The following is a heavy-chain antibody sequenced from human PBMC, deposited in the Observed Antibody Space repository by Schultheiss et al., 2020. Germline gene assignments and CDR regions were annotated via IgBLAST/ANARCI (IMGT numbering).Heavy chain of an antibody. CDR1: GFTFSSYG. Sequence: SCAASGFTFSSYGMHWVRQAPGKGLEWVAVIWYDGSNKYYADSVKGRFTISRDNSKNTLYLQMNSLRAEDTAVYYCARVGLRSWFDPWGQGTLVTVSS. V-gene: IGHV3-33*01. J-gene: IGHJ5*02. D-gene: IGHD5/OR15-5a*01. CDR2: IWYDGSNK. CDR3: ARVGLRSWFDP.